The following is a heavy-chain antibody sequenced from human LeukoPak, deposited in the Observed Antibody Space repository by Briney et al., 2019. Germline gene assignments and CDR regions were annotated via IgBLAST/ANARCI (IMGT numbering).Heavy chain of an antibody. J-gene: IGHJ4*02. CDR3: ARDKGDPYSSSWGAIDYFDY. Sequence: SETLSLTCAVYGASFSDYNWNWIRQPPGRGLEWIGEINHSGSTNYNPSLKSQVTISVDTSKKQFSLKVNSVTAADTAVYYCARDKGDPYSSSWGAIDYFDYWGQGTLVTVSS. CDR1: GASFSDYN. CDR2: INHSGST. D-gene: IGHD6-13*01. V-gene: IGHV4-34*01.